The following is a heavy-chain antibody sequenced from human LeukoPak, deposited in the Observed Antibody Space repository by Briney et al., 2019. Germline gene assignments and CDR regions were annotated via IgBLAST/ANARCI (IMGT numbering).Heavy chain of an antibody. CDR3: ARGPTVTERNNWFDP. CDR1: GYSISSGYY. D-gene: IGHD4-17*01. Sequence: SETLSLTCTVSGYSISSGYYWGWIRQPPGKGLEWIGSIYHSGSTYYNPSLKSRVTISVDTSKNQFSLKLSSVTAADTAVYYCARGPTVTERNNWFDPWGQGTLVTVSS. V-gene: IGHV4-38-2*02. J-gene: IGHJ5*02. CDR2: IYHSGST.